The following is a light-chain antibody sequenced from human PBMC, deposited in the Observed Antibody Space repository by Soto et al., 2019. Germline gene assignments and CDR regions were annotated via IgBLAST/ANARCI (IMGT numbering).Light chain of an antibody. CDR1: QTIDKK. Sequence: DIQLTQSPSTQSASVGDRVTITCRASQTIDKKLAWYQQKPGKAPKLLIFDASTLQTGVPLRFSGSGSGTEFSLSINSLQPEDFGTYFCQQYDPYWTFGQGTKVDIK. CDR2: DAS. CDR3: QQYDPYWT. V-gene: IGKV1-5*01. J-gene: IGKJ1*01.